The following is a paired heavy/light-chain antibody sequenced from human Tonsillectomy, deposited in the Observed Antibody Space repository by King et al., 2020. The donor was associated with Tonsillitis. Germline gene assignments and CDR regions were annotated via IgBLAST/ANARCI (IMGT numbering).Light chain of an antibody. CDR2: DSN. J-gene: IGLJ2*01. CDR3: GTWDGNLRAVV. CDR1: SSNIGKNY. Sequence: QSVLTQPPSASAAPGQRVTISCSGSSSNIGKNYVSWYQQLPGKAPKLLIYDSNKRPSGIPDRFSASKSGTSATLAITGLQTGDEADYYCGTWDGNLRAVVFGGGTKLSVL. V-gene: IGLV1-51*01.
Heavy chain of an antibody. V-gene: IGHV4-59*01. J-gene: IGHJ4*02. CDR1: SGSISSFY. CDR2: VCNSGSTNYT. Sequence: QVQLQESGPGLLKPSETLSLTCTVSSGSISSFYWSWVRQSPGKALEWIGYVCNSGSTNYTNYNPSLSSRVTLSIDTSKNQFSLNLSSVTAADTAVYFCSEGVPPTIWGPGTLVTVSS. CDR3: SEGVPPTI. D-gene: IGHD2-2*01.